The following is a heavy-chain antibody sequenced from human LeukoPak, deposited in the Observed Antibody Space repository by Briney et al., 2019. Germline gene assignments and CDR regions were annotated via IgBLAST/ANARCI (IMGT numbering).Heavy chain of an antibody. Sequence: GGSLRLSCAASGFTFSNTWLSWVRQLPGKGLKWFVRIKSKSDGGTTDHPAPVKDIFTISKDDSKHTLYLQMTSLKTEYTAVYYCVTGHYSGGSCYNYWGQGTLVTVSS. D-gene: IGHD2-15*01. CDR2: IKSKSDGGTT. J-gene: IGHJ4*02. CDR1: GFTFSNTW. V-gene: IGHV3-15*01. CDR3: VTGHYSGGSCYNY.